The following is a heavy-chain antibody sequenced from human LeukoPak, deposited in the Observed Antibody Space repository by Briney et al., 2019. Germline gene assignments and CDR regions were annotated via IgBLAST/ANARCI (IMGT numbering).Heavy chain of an antibody. CDR3: ARLWTSYYFDY. J-gene: IGHJ4*02. Sequence: PSETLSLTCTASGGSISSYYWSWIRQPPGKGLEWIGYIYYSGSTNYNPSLKSRVTISVDTSKNQFSLKLSSVTAADTAVYYCARLWTSYYFDYWGQGTLVTVSS. CDR1: GGSISSYY. CDR2: IYYSGST. D-gene: IGHD2-21*01. V-gene: IGHV4-59*08.